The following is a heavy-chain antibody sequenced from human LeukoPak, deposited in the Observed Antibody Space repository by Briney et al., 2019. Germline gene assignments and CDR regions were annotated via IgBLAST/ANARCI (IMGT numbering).Heavy chain of an antibody. V-gene: IGHV4-30-4*08. Sequence: SQTLSLTCTVSGGSISSGDYYWSWIRQPPGKGLEWIGYIYYSGSTYYNPSLKSRVTISVDTSKNHFSLKLSSVTAADTAVYYCASSTVPAAIPYFDYWGQGTLVTVSS. J-gene: IGHJ4*02. D-gene: IGHD2-2*02. CDR3: ASSTVPAAIPYFDY. CDR1: GGSISSGDYY. CDR2: IYYSGST.